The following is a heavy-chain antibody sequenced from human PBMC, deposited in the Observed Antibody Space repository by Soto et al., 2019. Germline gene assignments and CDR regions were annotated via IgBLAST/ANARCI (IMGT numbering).Heavy chain of an antibody. D-gene: IGHD3-22*01. CDR3: ARGLGSDNNGHFPAAVDI. CDR1: GASLNSDEYY. J-gene: IGHJ3*02. CDR2: IFNTGTI. Sequence: QVQLQESGPGLAKPSQTVSLTCTVSGASLNSDEYYWTWLRQVPGKDLEWIGHIFNTGTIFSTPSLSSRVRMSIDTSGNDVSLHLESVTAADTAVYYCARGLGSDNNGHFPAAVDIWGHGTSVTVSA. V-gene: IGHV4-31*02.